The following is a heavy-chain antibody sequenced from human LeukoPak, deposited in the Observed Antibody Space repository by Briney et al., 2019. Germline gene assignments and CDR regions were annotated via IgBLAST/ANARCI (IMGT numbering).Heavy chain of an antibody. J-gene: IGHJ4*02. V-gene: IGHV3-30*18. CDR2: ISYDGSNK. CDR3: AKDLTQTYYYDSSGYYFDY. Sequence: GRSLRLSCAASGFTFSSYGMHWVRQAPGKGLEWVAVISYDGSNKYYADSVKGRFTISRDNSKNTLYLQMNSPRAEDTAVYYCAKDLTQTYYYDSSGYYFDYWGQGTLVTVSS. CDR1: GFTFSSYG. D-gene: IGHD3-22*01.